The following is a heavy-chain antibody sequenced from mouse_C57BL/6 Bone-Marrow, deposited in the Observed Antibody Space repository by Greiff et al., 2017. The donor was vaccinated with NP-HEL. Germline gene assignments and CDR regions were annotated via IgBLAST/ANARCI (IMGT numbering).Heavy chain of an antibody. CDR2: SRNKANDYTT. CDR3: GEDASDYDGFAG. D-gene: IGHD2-4*01. J-gene: IGHJ3*01. Sequence: EVQLVESGGGLVQSGRSLRLSCATSGFTFSDFYMEWVRQAPGKGLEWIAASRNKANDYTTEYSASVKGRFIVSRDTSQSILYLQMNALGEEDTGVEEGGEDASDYDGFAGGVQGTLVTVSA. CDR1: GFTFSDFY. V-gene: IGHV7-1*01.